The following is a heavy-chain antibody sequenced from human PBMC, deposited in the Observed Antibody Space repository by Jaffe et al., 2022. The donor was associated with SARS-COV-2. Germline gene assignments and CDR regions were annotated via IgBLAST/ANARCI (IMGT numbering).Heavy chain of an antibody. J-gene: IGHJ6*02. V-gene: IGHV3-21*01. CDR2: ISSSSSYI. CDR1: GFTFSSYS. D-gene: IGHD4-4*01. Sequence: EVQLVESGGGLVKPGGSLRLSCAASGFTFSSYSMNWVRQAPGKGLEWVSSISSSSSYIYYADSVKGRFTISRDNAKNSLYLQMNSLRAEDTAVYYCARDATPTPSDYSNYDYYYGMDVWGQGTTVTVSS. CDR3: ARDATPTPSDYSNYDYYYGMDV.